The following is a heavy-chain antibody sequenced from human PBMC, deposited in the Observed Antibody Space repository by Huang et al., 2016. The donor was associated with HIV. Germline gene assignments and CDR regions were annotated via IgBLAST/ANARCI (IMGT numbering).Heavy chain of an antibody. CDR3: ARDGYNYAFDY. Sequence: QVQLVESGGGVVQPGGSLRLSCAGSGLTFSKYVIHWVRQAPGKGVEWVEIIRQDGSNEYYADSVKGRFTISRDNSKTLYLQMKSLRAEDTAVYYCARDGYNYAFDYWGQGTLVTVSS. CDR1: GLTFSKYV. CDR2: IRQDGSNE. D-gene: IGHD5-12*01. J-gene: IGHJ4*02. V-gene: IGHV3-30*02.